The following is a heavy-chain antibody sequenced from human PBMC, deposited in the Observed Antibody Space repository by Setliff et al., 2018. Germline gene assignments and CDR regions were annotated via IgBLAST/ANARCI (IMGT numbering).Heavy chain of an antibody. CDR2: FHTGGNT. CDR3: ARGGGYYLDL. CDR1: GASISGSAYY. Sequence: SETLSLTCNVSGASISGSAYYWGWIRQPAGKGLEWIGHFHTGGNTYYNPSLKSRVTISIDKSRNQFSLNLNSVTAADTAVYYCARGGGYYLDLWGQGMLVTVSS. V-gene: IGHV4-61*05. D-gene: IGHD3-16*01. J-gene: IGHJ4*02.